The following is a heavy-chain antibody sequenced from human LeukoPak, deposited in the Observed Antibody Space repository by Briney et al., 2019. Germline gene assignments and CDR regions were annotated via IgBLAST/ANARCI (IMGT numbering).Heavy chain of an antibody. V-gene: IGHV3-74*01. Sequence: PGGSLRLSCAASGFSFSTSWIHWVRQVSGKGLVWVSRINSDGSSTIYADSVKGRFTISRDNAKNSLYLQMNSLRAEDTAVYYCARVGRSLDAFDIWGQGTMVTVSS. J-gene: IGHJ3*02. D-gene: IGHD1-26*01. CDR3: ARVGRSLDAFDI. CDR2: INSDGSST. CDR1: GFSFSTSW.